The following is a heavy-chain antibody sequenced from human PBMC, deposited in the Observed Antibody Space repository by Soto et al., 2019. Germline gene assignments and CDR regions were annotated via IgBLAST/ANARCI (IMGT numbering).Heavy chain of an antibody. CDR3: SRHQTNNVGSGSPFDP. CDR2: AYHGGTT. D-gene: IGHD3-10*01. Sequence: QLRLQESGPGLVKPSETLSLSCIVSGGSINGSPYYWAWIRQPPGKGLEWIGSAYHGGTTNYNPSLKSRVTMSVDTSNNYFSLTLSSVTAADTAVYYCSRHQTNNVGSGSPFDPWGQGNLVTVSS. J-gene: IGHJ5*02. V-gene: IGHV4-39*01. CDR1: GGSINGSPYY.